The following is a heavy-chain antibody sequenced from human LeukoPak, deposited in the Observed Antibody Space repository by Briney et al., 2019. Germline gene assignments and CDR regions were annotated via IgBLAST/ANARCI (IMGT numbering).Heavy chain of an antibody. Sequence: GASVKVSSKASGYTFTSYGISWVRQAPGQGLEWMGWISAYNGNTNYAQKLQGRVTMTTDTSTSTAYMGLRSLRSDDTAVYYCARVIAVRGHFNYWGQGTLVTVSS. CDR1: GYTFTSYG. J-gene: IGHJ4*02. V-gene: IGHV1-18*01. CDR3: ARVIAVRGHFNY. CDR2: ISAYNGNT. D-gene: IGHD3-10*01.